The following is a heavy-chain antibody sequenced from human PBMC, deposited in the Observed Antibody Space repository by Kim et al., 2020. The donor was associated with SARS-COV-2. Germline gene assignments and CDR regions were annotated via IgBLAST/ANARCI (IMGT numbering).Heavy chain of an antibody. CDR2: T. D-gene: IGHD3-10*01. CDR3: ASYGSGSAVDY. V-gene: IGHV5-51*01. J-gene: IGHJ4*02. Sequence: TRYSPSFQGQVTISADKSISTAYLQWSSLKASDTAMYYCASYGSGSAVDYWGQGTLVTVSS.